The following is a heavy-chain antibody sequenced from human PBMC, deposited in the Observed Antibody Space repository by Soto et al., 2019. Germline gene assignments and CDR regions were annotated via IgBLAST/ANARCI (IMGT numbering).Heavy chain of an antibody. J-gene: IGHJ5*02. Sequence: QVQLQESGPELVKPSQTLSLTCTVSGGSIRSGGYYWSWIRQHPGKGLEWIGYIYYSGSTYYNPSLKSRVTISVDTSKNQFSLKLSSVTVADTPVYYCARDQRSWYNWFDPWGQGTLVTVSS. CDR3: ARDQRSWYNWFDP. CDR2: IYYSGST. CDR1: GGSIRSGGYY. V-gene: IGHV4-31*03. D-gene: IGHD6-13*01.